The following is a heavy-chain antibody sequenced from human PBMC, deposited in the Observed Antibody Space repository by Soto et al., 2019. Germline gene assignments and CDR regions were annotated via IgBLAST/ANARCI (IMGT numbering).Heavy chain of an antibody. CDR2: IYYSGST. V-gene: IGHV4-61*01. CDR3: ARESSWSGWFPL. J-gene: IGHJ4*02. D-gene: IGHD6-19*01. CDR1: GGSVSSGSYY. Sequence: QVQLQESGPGLVKPSETLSLTCTVSGGSVSSGSYYWSWIRQPPGKGLEWIGYIYYSGSTDYNPSLKSRVTISVDTSKNQFSLKLSSLTTADTAVYYCARESSWSGWFPLWGQGTLVTVSS.